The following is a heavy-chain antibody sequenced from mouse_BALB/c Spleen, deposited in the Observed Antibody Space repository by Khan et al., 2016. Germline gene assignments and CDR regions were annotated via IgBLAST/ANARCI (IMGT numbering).Heavy chain of an antibody. J-gene: IGHJ4*01. Sequence: EVQLQESGPSLVKPSQTLSLTCSVTGDSINSNYWNWIRKFPGNKLEYMGYISYSGSTYYNPSLKSRISITRDTSKNQYYLQLNSVTTEDTATYSCARYGRDAMDYWGQGTSVTVSS. CDR1: GDSINSNY. D-gene: IGHD1-1*01. CDR2: ISYSGST. CDR3: ARYGRDAMDY. V-gene: IGHV3-8*02.